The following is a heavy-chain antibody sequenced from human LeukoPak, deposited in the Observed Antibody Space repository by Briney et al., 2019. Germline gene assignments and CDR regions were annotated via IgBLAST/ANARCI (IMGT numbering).Heavy chain of an antibody. Sequence: GRSLRLSCAASGFTFSSYAMHWVRQAPGKGLEWVAVISYDGSNKYYADSVKGRFTISRENAKNSLYLQMNSLRAGDTAVYYCARGGYSVGATDAFDIWGQGTMVTVSS. CDR1: GFTFSSYA. CDR2: ISYDGSNK. CDR3: ARGGYSVGATDAFDI. D-gene: IGHD1-26*01. V-gene: IGHV3-30*14. J-gene: IGHJ3*02.